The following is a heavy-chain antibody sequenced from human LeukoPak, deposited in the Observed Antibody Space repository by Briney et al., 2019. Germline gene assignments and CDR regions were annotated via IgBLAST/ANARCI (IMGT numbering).Heavy chain of an antibody. Sequence: PGGSLRLSCAASGFSFNAYSMNWVRQAPGKGLEWVSFIGSSSIYKYYADSVKGRFTISRDNAKNSLYLQMNSLRAEDTGVYYCAREFSGFDYWGRGTAVTVSS. V-gene: IGHV3-21*01. CDR1: GFSFNAYS. CDR3: AREFSGFDY. D-gene: IGHD2/OR15-2a*01. CDR2: IGSSSIYK. J-gene: IGHJ4*02.